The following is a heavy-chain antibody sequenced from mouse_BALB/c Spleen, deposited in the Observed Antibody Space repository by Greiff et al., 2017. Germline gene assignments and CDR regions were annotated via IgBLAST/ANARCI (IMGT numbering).Heavy chain of an antibody. J-gene: IGHJ4*01. Sequence: QVQLKQSGAELVRPGTSVKVSCKASGYAFTNYLIEWVKQRPGQGLEWIGVINPGSGGTNYNEKFKGKATLTADKSSSTAYMQLSSLTSDDSAVYFCARWDYNYAMDYWGQGTSVTVSS. V-gene: IGHV1-54*01. D-gene: IGHD2-12*01. CDR2: INPGSGGT. CDR1: GYAFTNYL. CDR3: ARWDYNYAMDY.